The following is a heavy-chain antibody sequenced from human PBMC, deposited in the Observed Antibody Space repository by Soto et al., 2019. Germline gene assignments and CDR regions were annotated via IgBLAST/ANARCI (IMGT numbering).Heavy chain of an antibody. CDR1: GGSISSYY. D-gene: IGHD6-6*01. CDR3: GRVGAARRAYFDY. Sequence: SETLSLTCTVSGGSISSYYWSWIRQPPGKGLEWIGYIYYSGSTNYNPSLKSRVTISVDTSKNQFSLKLSSVTAADTAVYYCGRVGAARRAYFDYWGQGTLVTVSS. CDR2: IYYSGST. J-gene: IGHJ4*02. V-gene: IGHV4-59*01.